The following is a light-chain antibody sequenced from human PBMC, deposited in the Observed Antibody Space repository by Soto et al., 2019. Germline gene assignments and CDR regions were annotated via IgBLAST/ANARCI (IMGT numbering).Light chain of an antibody. Sequence: QSVLTQPPSVSAAPGQKVTISCSGSSSNIGNNYVSWYQQLPGTAPKLLIYENNKRPSGIPDRFSGSKSGTSATLGITGLQTGDEADYYCETWESGYVFGTGTKLTVL. CDR1: SSNIGNNY. CDR3: ETWESGYV. V-gene: IGLV1-51*02. CDR2: ENN. J-gene: IGLJ1*01.